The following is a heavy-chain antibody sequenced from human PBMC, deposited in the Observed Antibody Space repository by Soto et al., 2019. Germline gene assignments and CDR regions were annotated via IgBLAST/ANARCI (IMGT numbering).Heavy chain of an antibody. J-gene: IGHJ3*02. Sequence: QVHLQESGPGLVEPSQTLSLTCTVSGDSISSGDYYWSWFRQSPDKGLEWIGYTYHSGRTYYKRSLKCRVIFSADTSMNQFSLKLSSVTAADTAVYYCARRHYYDSSGYADSLDIWCQGTSVTVAS. CDR1: GDSISSGDYY. CDR3: ARRHYYDSSGYADSLDI. V-gene: IGHV4-30-4*01. D-gene: IGHD3-22*01. CDR2: TYHSGRT.